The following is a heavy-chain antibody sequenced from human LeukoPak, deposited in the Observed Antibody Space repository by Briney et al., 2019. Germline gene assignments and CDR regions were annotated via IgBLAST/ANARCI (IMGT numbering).Heavy chain of an antibody. CDR2: IIPIFGTA. V-gene: IGHV1-69*05. CDR3: ARAPRIAAAGIEDFDI. J-gene: IGHJ3*02. CDR1: GGTFSSYA. Sequence: GASVKVSCKASGGTFSSYAISWVRQAPGQGLEWMGGIIPIFGTANYAQKFQGRVTITTDESTSAAYMELSSLRTDDTAVEYCARAPRIAAAGIEDFDIWGQGTMVTVSS. D-gene: IGHD6-13*01.